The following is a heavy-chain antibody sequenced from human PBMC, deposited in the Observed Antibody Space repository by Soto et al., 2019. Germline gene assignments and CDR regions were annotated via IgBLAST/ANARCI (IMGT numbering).Heavy chain of an antibody. D-gene: IGHD2-2*01. CDR1: GYTFTSYD. CDR3: ARGDVGVVVVPAATYYYYMDV. CDR2: MNPNSGNT. J-gene: IGHJ6*03. Sequence: ASVKVSCKASGYTFTSYDINWVRQATGQGLEWMGWMNPNSGNTGYAQKFQGRVTMTRNTSISTAYMELSSLGSEDTAVYYCARGDVGVVVVPAATYYYYMDVWGKGTTVTVSS. V-gene: IGHV1-8*01.